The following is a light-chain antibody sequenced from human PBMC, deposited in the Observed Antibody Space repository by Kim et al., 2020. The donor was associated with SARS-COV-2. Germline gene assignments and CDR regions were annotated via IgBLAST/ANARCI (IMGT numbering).Light chain of an antibody. Sequence: SPGERATLSCRASQSVGHNNLAWHQQTPGQAPRLLIYGASSRATGIPDRFSGSGSGTDFTLTISRLEPEDFAVYYCQQYGNSPRTFGQGTKVDIK. CDR2: GAS. CDR1: QSVGHNN. CDR3: QQYGNSPRT. J-gene: IGKJ1*01. V-gene: IGKV3-20*01.